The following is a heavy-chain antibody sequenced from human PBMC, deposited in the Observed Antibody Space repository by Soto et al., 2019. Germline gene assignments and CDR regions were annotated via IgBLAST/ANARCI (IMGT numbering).Heavy chain of an antibody. CDR2: ISAYNGNT. CDR1: GYTFTSYG. CDR3: ARRGSGLVDY. D-gene: IGHD6-19*01. J-gene: IGHJ4*02. V-gene: IGHV1-18*04. Sequence: ASVKFSWKYSGYTFTSYGISWVRQAPGQGLEWMGWISAYNGNTNYEQKLQGRVTMTTDTSTSTAYMELRSLRSDDTAVYYCARRGSGLVDYWGQGTLVTVSS.